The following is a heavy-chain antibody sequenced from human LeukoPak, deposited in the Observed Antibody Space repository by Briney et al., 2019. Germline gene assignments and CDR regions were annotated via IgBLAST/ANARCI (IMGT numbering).Heavy chain of an antibody. Sequence: SETLSLTCTVSGGSISSYYWTWIRQPPGKGLEWIGYIYYLGGTNYNPSLKSRVTISLDTSKNQFSLKLSSVTAADTAVYYCARRSYGSASPLRMDVWGQGTTVTVS. CDR1: GGSISSYY. D-gene: IGHD3-10*01. V-gene: IGHV4-59*08. CDR3: ARRSYGSASPLRMDV. J-gene: IGHJ6*02. CDR2: IYYLGGT.